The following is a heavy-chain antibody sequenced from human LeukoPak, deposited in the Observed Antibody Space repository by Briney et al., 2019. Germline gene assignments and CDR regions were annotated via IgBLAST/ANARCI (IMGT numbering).Heavy chain of an antibody. V-gene: IGHV4-39*01. CDR2: ISYRGSS. CDR3: ARRRPAANPYYFDY. Sequence: SSGTLSLTCTVSGGSISSSSYYWGWIRQPPGKGLEWIGSISYRGSSYYNPSLKSRVTISVDTSKNQFSLKLTSVTAADTAVYYCARRRPAANPYYFDYWGQGTLVTVSS. J-gene: IGHJ4*02. D-gene: IGHD2-2*01. CDR1: GGSISSSSYY.